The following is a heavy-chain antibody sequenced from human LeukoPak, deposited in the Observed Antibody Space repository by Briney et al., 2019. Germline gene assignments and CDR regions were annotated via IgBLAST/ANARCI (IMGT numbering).Heavy chain of an antibody. J-gene: IGHJ6*03. V-gene: IGHV3-21*01. CDR2: ISRSSSYI. Sequence: PGGSLRLSCAASGFTFSSCRMNWIRQAPGKGLEWVSSISRSSSYINYVDSVKGRFTISRDNAKNSLYLQMNSLRAEDTALYYCARDGDPAYYYYMDVWGKGTTVTVSS. D-gene: IGHD6-25*01. CDR1: GFTFSSCR. CDR3: ARDGDPAYYYYMDV.